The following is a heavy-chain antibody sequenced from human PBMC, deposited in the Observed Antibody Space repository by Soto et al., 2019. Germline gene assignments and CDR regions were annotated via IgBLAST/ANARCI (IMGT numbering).Heavy chain of an antibody. CDR2: INHSGST. Sequence: SETLSLTCAVYGGSFSGYYWSWIRQPPGKGLEWIGEINHSGSTNYNPSLKSRVTISVDTSKNQFSLKLSSVTAADTAVYYCARGGRAAAGTCFDYWGQGTLVTVSS. D-gene: IGHD6-13*01. CDR3: ARGGRAAAGTCFDY. J-gene: IGHJ4*02. CDR1: GGSFSGYY. V-gene: IGHV4-34*01.